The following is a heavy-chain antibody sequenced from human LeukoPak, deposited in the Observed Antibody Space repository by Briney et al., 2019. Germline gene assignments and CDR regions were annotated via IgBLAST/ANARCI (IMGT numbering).Heavy chain of an antibody. D-gene: IGHD3-22*01. Sequence: GGSLRLSCAASGLAFSSQAMGWVRQAPGKGLEWVSVISDSGSITYYADSVKGRFTISRDNSKNTLFLQMNSLRAEDTAVYYCAKEFDSSGFFDCWGQGTLVTVSS. J-gene: IGHJ4*02. V-gene: IGHV3-23*01. CDR3: AKEFDSSGFFDC. CDR2: ISDSGSIT. CDR1: GLAFSSQA.